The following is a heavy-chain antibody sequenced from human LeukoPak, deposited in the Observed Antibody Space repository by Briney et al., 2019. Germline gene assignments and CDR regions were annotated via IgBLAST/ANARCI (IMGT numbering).Heavy chain of an antibody. CDR1: GFTFSSYA. J-gene: IGHJ4*02. CDR3: ARGGSTAGYYFDY. Sequence: AGGSLRLSCAASGFTFSSYAMHWVRQAPGKGLEWVAVISYDGSNKYYADSVKGRFTISGDNSKNTLYLQMNSLRAEDTAVYYCARGGSTAGYYFDYWGQGTLVTVSS. V-gene: IGHV3-30-3*01. CDR2: ISYDGSNK. D-gene: IGHD6-13*01.